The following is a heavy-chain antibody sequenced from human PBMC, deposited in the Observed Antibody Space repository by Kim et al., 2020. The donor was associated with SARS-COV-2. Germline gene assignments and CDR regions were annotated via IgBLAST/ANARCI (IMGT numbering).Heavy chain of an antibody. CDR2: IRGNGGSP. D-gene: IGHD2-2*01. Sequence: GGSLRLSCVGAGVSFDNYAVTWVRQAPGKGLEWVSTIRGNGGSPYYADSVRGRFTISRDDSKNAVFLQMNRLRVDDTAAYYCAKDPGGCTATSCAAYYM. V-gene: IGHV3-23*01. CDR1: GVSFDNYA. J-gene: IGHJ6*03. CDR3: AKDPGGCTATSCAAYYM.